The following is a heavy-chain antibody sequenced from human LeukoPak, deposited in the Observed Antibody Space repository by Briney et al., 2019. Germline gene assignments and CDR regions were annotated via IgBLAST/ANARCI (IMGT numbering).Heavy chain of an antibody. CDR1: GFTFSHYG. J-gene: IGHJ4*02. D-gene: IGHD2-15*01. Sequence: GGSLRLSCAASGFTFSHYGMHWVRQAPGKGLEWVAIIWYDGSKEYYEDSVKGRFTISRDNSKNTLYLQMNSLRAEVTAVYYCARVTCSGGSCYVGLGIDYWGQGTLVTVSS. CDR2: IWYDGSKE. CDR3: ARVTCSGGSCYVGLGIDY. V-gene: IGHV3-33*01.